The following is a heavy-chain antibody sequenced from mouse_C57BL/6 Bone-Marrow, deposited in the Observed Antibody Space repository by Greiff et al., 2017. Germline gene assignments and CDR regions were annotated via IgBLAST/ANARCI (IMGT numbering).Heavy chain of an antibody. J-gene: IGHJ2*01. V-gene: IGHV1-7*01. Sequence: VQLQQSGAELATPGASVKLSCKASGYTFTSYWMHWVQQRPGQGLEWIGYINPSRGYTKYKQKFKDKATLTADKSSSTAYMQLSSLTYEDSAVYYCAREMSYDGYPYYFDYGGQGTTLTVSS. D-gene: IGHD2-3*01. CDR1: GYTFTSYW. CDR2: INPSRGYT. CDR3: AREMSYDGYPYYFDY.